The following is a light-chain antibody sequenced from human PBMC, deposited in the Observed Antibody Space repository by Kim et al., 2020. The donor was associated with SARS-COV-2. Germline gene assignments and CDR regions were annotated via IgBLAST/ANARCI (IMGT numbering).Light chain of an antibody. J-gene: IGLJ3*02. CDR1: SGYSNYK. CDR3: GADHGSGSNFVRV. V-gene: IGLV9-49*01. CDR2: VGTGGIVG. Sequence: CTLSSGYSNYKVDWYQQGPGKGPRFVMRVGTGGIVGSKGDGIPDRFSVLGSGLNRYLTSKNIQEEDESDYHCGADHGSGSNFVRVFGGGTQLTVL.